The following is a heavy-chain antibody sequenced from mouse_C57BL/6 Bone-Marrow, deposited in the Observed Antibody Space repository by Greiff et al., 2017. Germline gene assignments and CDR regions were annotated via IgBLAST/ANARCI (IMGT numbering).Heavy chain of an antibody. CDR2: INPSSGYT. D-gene: IGHD1-1*01. J-gene: IGHJ2*01. V-gene: IGHV1-7*01. CDR3: ANYYGSSYGYFDY. Sequence: VQLQESGAELAKPGASVKLSCKASGYTFTSYWMHWVKQRPGQVLEWIGYINPSSGYTKYNQKFKDKATLTADKSSSTSYMQLSSLTYEDSAVYYCANYYGSSYGYFDYWGQGTTLTVSS. CDR1: GYTFTSYW.